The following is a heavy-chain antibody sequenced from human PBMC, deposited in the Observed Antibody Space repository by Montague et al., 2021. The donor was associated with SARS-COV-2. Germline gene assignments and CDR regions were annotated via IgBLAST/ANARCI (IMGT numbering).Heavy chain of an antibody. Sequence: SETLSLTCTVSGVSVADYYWSWIRQPPGKGLEWVGDVLYNKGTNFNPSLKSRVAISVDTSKNQFSLRLTSVTAADTAFYYCVRHPGYDGLNCLPDFWGQGTLVTVSS. CDR3: VRHPGYDGLNCLPDF. CDR1: GVSVADYY. CDR2: VLYNKGT. V-gene: IGHV4-59*08. D-gene: IGHD3-16*01. J-gene: IGHJ4*02.